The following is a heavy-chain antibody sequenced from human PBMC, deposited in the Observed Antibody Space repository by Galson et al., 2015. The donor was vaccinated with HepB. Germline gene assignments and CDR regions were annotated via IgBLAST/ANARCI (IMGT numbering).Heavy chain of an antibody. Sequence: SLRLSCAASRFTFTSYAMSWVRQAPGKGLEWVSGISGSGGSTYYADSVKGRFTISRDNSKNTLSLQMNSLRAEDTAVYYCARYQTGVDWDIDLWGRGTRVTVSS. CDR1: RFTFTSYA. CDR2: ISGSGGST. V-gene: IGHV3-23*01. D-gene: IGHD5-12*01. J-gene: IGHJ2*01. CDR3: ARYQTGVDWDIDL.